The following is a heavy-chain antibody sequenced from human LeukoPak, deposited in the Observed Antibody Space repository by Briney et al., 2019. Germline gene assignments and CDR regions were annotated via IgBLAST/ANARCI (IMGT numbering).Heavy chain of an antibody. D-gene: IGHD2-2*03. CDR2: ISDSGGNT. V-gene: IGHV3-23*01. J-gene: IGHJ3*02. Sequence: PGGSLRLSCAASGITLRGYAMSWVRQAPGKGLEWVSVISDSGGNTYYADSVKGRFTISRDNSRNTLYLQMNSLRAEDTAVYYCAKDMGIVVVPAAMSGYLFSAFDIWGQGTMVTVSS. CDR1: GITLRGYA. CDR3: AKDMGIVVVPAAMSGYLFSAFDI.